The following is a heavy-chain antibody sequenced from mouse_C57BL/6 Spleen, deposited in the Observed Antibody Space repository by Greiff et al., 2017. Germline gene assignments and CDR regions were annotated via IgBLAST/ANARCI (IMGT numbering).Heavy chain of an antibody. Sequence: VQLQQPGAELVRPGSSVKLSCKASGYTFTSYWRHWVKQRPIQGLEWIGNIDPSDSETHYNQKFKDKATLTVYKSSSTAYMQLSSLTSEDSAVYYCARGDYYGQYYFDYWGQGTTLTVSS. CDR2: IDPSDSET. D-gene: IGHD1-1*01. J-gene: IGHJ2*01. CDR3: ARGDYYGQYYFDY. V-gene: IGHV1-52*01. CDR1: GYTFTSYW.